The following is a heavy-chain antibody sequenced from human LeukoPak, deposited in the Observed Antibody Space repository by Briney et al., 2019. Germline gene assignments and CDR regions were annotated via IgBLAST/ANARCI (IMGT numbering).Heavy chain of an antibody. CDR2: ISYDGTNK. V-gene: IGHV3-30*18. Sequence: PGRSLRLSCTASGFTFSTNGAHWVRQGPGKGLGGVAVISYDGTNKYYTDSVRGRFNISRDNSKNTLYLQMNSLRAEDTAVYYCAKTYYYGSGSYPIGAFDIWGQGTMVTVSS. J-gene: IGHJ3*02. D-gene: IGHD3-10*01. CDR3: AKTYYYGSGSYPIGAFDI. CDR1: GFTFSTNG.